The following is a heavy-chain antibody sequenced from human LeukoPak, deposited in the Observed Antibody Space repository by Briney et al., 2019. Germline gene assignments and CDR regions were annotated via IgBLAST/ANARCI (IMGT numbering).Heavy chain of an antibody. CDR2: IKHRGST. J-gene: IGHJ6*03. Sequence: PSETLSLTCAVYGGSFSRYYWSWIRQPPGKGLEWIGEIKHRGSTNYNPSLKSRVTISVDTSKNQFSLKLSSVTAADTAVYYCARRPHPAIVVYYYYYYMDVWGKGTTVTVSS. CDR3: ARRPHPAIVVYYYYYYMDV. V-gene: IGHV4-34*01. CDR1: GGSFSRYY. D-gene: IGHD5-18*01.